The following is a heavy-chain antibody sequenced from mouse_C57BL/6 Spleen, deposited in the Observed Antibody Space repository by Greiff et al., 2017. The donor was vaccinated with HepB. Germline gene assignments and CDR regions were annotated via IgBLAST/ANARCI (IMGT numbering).Heavy chain of an antibody. J-gene: IGHJ2*01. V-gene: IGHV1-62-2*01. CDR3: ARHEGSPLIYDGYYSHFDY. CDR1: GYTFTEYT. CDR2: FYPGSGSI. Sequence: QVQLQQSGAELVKPGASVKLSCKASGYTFTEYTIHWVKQRSGQGLEWIGWFYPGSGSIKYNEKFKDKATLTADKSSSTVYMELSRLTSEDSAVYFCARHEGSPLIYDGYYSHFDYWGQGTTLTVSS. D-gene: IGHD2-3*01.